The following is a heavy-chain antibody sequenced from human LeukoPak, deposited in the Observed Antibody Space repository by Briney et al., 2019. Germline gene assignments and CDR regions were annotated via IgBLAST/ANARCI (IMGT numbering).Heavy chain of an antibody. D-gene: IGHD1-26*01. CDR3: AREQRSGSYYFDY. Sequence: SETLSLTCTVSGGSISSSSYYWGWIRQPPGKGLEWIGSIYYSGSTYYNPSLKSRVTISVDTSKNQFSLKLSSVTAADTAVYYRAREQRSGSYYFDYWGQGTLVTVSS. CDR2: IYYSGST. CDR1: GGSISSSSYY. V-gene: IGHV4-39*01. J-gene: IGHJ4*02.